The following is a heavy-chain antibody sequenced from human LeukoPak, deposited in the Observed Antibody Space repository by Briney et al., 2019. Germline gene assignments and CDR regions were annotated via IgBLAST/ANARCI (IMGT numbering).Heavy chain of an antibody. D-gene: IGHD1-1*01. J-gene: IGHJ4*02. CDR3: ARDRERFDY. V-gene: IGHV3-33*01. CDR1: GFTFSSYG. CDR2: IWYDGSNK. Sequence: GGFLRLSCAASGFTFSSYGMHWVRQAPGKGLEWVAVIWYDGSNKYYADSVKGRFTTSRDNSKNTLYLQMNSLRAEDTAVYYCARDRERFDYWGQGTLVTVSS.